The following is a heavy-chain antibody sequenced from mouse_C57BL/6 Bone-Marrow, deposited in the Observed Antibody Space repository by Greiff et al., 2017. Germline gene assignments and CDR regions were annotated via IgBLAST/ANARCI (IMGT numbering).Heavy chain of an antibody. Sequence: QVQLQQPGAELVRPGTSVKLSCKASGYTFTSYWMHWVKQRPGQGLEWIGVIDPSDSYTNYNQKFKGKATLTVDTSSSTAYMQLRSLTSEDSALDYCARAPLLSTTGVDPDWYVDVWGTGTTVTVSS. V-gene: IGHV1-59*01. CDR1: GYTFTSYW. CDR3: ARAPLLSTTGVDPDWYVDV. CDR2: IDPSDSYT. D-gene: IGHD1-1*01. J-gene: IGHJ1*03.